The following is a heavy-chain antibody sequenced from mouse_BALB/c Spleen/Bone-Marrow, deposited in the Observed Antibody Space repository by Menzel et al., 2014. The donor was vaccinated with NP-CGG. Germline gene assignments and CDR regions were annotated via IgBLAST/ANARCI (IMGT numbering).Heavy chain of an antibody. Sequence: VQLQQSGAELVKPGASVKLSCKASGYTFTGYWMHWVKQRPGQGLEWVGEINPSNGRTNYNGKFESMATLTVDKSSSTAYMQLSSLTSEDSAVFYCARLIYGSSYIVDYWGQGTSVTVSS. D-gene: IGHD1-1*01. CDR2: INPSNGRT. CDR1: GYTFTGYW. J-gene: IGHJ4*01. V-gene: IGHV1S81*02. CDR3: ARLIYGSSYIVDY.